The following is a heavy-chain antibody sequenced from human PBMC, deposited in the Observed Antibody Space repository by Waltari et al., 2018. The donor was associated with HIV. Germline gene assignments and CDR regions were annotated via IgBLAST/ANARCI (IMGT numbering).Heavy chain of an antibody. CDR3: ARDRTGNNAFDD. Sequence: QVQLVQSGAEVKKPGASVKVSCTASGYAFTSYYIHWVRQAPGQGLEWMGIINPDGGSTNYAQNFQGRVTMTRDPSTSTVYRDVRSLSSEDTAVYYCARDRTGNNAFDDWGQGTLVTVSS. CDR1: GYAFTSYY. CDR2: INPDGGST. J-gene: IGHJ4*02. V-gene: IGHV1-46*01. D-gene: IGHD2-8*02.